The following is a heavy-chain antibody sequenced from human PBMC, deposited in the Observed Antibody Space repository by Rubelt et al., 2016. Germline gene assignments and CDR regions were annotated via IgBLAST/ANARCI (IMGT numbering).Heavy chain of an antibody. J-gene: IGHJ6*02. CDR1: GGSVSSGSYY. CDR2: IYYSGST. V-gene: IGHV4-61*01. Sequence: QVQLQESGPGLVKPSETLSLTCTVSGGSVSSGSYYWSWIRQPQGKGLEWIGYIYYSGSTNYNPALKGGCTSSVDKSKNQFARKLGPVTAADTAGDYCARVGRYYYGMDVWGQGTTVTVSS. CDR3: ARVGRYYYGMDV.